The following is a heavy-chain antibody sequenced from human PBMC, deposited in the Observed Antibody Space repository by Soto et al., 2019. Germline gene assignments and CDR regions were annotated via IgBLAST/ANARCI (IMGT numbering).Heavy chain of an antibody. CDR2: INPNSGGT. V-gene: IGHV1-2*04. CDR3: ARDLRDYYEIGAGDAFDI. Sequence: ASVKVSCKTSGYTFTGYYMHWVRQAPGQGLEWMGWINPNSGGTNYAQKFQGWVTMTRDTSISTAYMELSRLRSDDTAVYYCARDLRDYYEIGAGDAFDIWGQGTMVTVSS. J-gene: IGHJ3*02. D-gene: IGHD3-22*01. CDR1: GYTFTGYY.